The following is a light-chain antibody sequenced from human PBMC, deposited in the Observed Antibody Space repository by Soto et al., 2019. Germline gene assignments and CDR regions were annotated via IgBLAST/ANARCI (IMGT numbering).Light chain of an antibody. CDR2: GAS. J-gene: IGKJ3*01. CDR1: QSVSSN. Sequence: EIVMTQSPATLSVSPGERATLSCRASQSVSSNLAWYQQKPGQVPRLLIYGASTRATGIPARFSGSRSGTEFTLTISSLQSEDFAVYYCQQYNNWSFTFGPGTKVDIK. V-gene: IGKV3D-15*01. CDR3: QQYNNWSFT.